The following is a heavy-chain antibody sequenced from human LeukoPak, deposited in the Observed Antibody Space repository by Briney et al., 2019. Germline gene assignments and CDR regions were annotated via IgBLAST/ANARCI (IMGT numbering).Heavy chain of an antibody. D-gene: IGHD1-26*01. Sequence: PSDTLSLTCIISGGSISSTTYYWGWIRQPPGKGLEWIGTLYYSGKTYYNPSLKSRVTISVDKSKNQFSLKLSSVTAADTAVYYCARNSGSYFSHPRVFDYWGQGTLVTVSS. V-gene: IGHV4-39*07. CDR2: LYYSGKT. J-gene: IGHJ4*02. CDR3: ARNSGSYFSHPRVFDY. CDR1: GGSISSTTYY.